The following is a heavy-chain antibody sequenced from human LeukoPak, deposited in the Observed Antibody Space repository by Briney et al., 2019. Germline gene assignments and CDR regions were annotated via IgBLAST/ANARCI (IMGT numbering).Heavy chain of an antibody. CDR3: ARSNGDPDYYYYGMDV. Sequence: PGESLKISCKGSGYSFTNYWIGWVRQMPGKGLEWMGIIYPGDSDTRYSPSFQGQVTISADKSITTAYLQWSSLKASDTAMYYCARSNGDPDYYYYGMDVWGQGITVTVSS. CDR2: IYPGDSDT. V-gene: IGHV5-51*01. CDR1: GYSFTNYW. D-gene: IGHD4-17*01. J-gene: IGHJ6*02.